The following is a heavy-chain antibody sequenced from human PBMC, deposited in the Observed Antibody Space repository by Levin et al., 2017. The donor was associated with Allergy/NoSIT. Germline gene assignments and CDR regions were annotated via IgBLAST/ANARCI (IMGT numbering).Heavy chain of an antibody. J-gene: IGHJ6*02. CDR2: IYPGDSDT. Sequence: GASVKVSRKGSGYSFTSYWIGWVRQMPGKGLEWMGIIYPGDSDTRYSPSFQGQVTISADKSISTAYLQWSSLKASDTAMYYCARWYDSSGYYSAAPYYYGMDVWGQGTTVTVSS. CDR1: GYSFTSYW. CDR3: ARWYDSSGYYSAAPYYYGMDV. V-gene: IGHV5-51*03. D-gene: IGHD3-22*01.